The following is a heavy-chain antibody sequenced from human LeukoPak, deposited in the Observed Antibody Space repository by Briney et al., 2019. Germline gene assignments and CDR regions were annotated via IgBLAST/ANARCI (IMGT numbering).Heavy chain of an antibody. CDR1: GFTFSNAW. CDR3: ARRGGAAEWFDP. CDR2: IYPGDSDT. Sequence: GGSLRLSCAASGFTFSNAWMSWVRQAPGKGLEWMGIIYPGDSDTRYNPSFQGQVTISADKSINTAYLQWNSLKTSDTAIYYCARRGGAAEWFDPWGQGTLVTVSS. V-gene: IGHV5-51*01. D-gene: IGHD2-15*01. J-gene: IGHJ5*02.